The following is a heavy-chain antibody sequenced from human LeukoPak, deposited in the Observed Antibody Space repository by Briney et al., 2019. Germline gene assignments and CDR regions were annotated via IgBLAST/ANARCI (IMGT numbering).Heavy chain of an antibody. D-gene: IGHD3-10*01. CDR2: ISYDGSNK. J-gene: IGHJ6*02. V-gene: IGHV3-30-3*01. Sequence: GRSLRLSCAASGFTFSSYAMHWVRQAPGKGLEWVAVISYDGSNKYYADSVKGRFTISRDNSKNTLYLQMNSLRAEDTAVYYCARGNGELVDYYYYGMDVWGQGTTVTVSS. CDR1: GFTFSSYA. CDR3: ARGNGELVDYYYYGMDV.